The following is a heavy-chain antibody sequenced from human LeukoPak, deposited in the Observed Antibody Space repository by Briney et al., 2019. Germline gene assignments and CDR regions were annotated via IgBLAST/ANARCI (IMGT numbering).Heavy chain of an antibody. CDR1: GYTFTSYG. Sequence: GASVKVSCKASGYTFTSYGISWVRQAPGQGLEWVGWISGYNGNTNYAQKFQDRLTMTTDTSTSTVYMELRSLTSDDTAVYYCAGVGAAMPDAFDIWGQGTTVTVSS. V-gene: IGHV1-18*01. D-gene: IGHD5-18*01. J-gene: IGHJ3*02. CDR2: ISGYNGNT. CDR3: AGVGAAMPDAFDI.